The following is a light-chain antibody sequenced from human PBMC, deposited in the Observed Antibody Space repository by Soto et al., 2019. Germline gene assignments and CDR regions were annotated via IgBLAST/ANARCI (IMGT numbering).Light chain of an antibody. V-gene: IGLV2-11*01. CDR1: SRDVGTYNR. Sequence: QSALTQPRSVSGSPGQSVTIYCSGTSRDVGTYNRVSWYQQPPGKAPKLMIYDVSDRPSGVPDRFSGSKSGNTASLTISGRQHEDEDDYYCCSYVGIYTHLLFGGGTKLTVL. J-gene: IGLJ2*01. CDR3: CSYVGIYTHLL. CDR2: DVS.